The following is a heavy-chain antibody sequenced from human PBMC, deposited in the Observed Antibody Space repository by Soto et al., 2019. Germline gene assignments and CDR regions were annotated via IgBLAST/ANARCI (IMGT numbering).Heavy chain of an antibody. Sequence: EVQLVQSGAEVKKPGESLKISCKGSGYSFTSYWISWVRQMPGKGLEWMGIIWPGDSDSRYSPSFQGQVTFSADKSISTAYLEWSSLKASDTAMYYCARDRDNSGPYLNAFDIWGQGTLVTVSS. CDR3: ARDRDNSGPYLNAFDI. CDR2: IWPGDSDS. CDR1: GYSFTSYW. D-gene: IGHD1-26*01. V-gene: IGHV5-51*01. J-gene: IGHJ3*02.